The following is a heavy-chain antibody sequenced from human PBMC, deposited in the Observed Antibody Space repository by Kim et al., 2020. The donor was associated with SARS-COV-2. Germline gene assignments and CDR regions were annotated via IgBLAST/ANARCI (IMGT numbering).Heavy chain of an antibody. V-gene: IGHV3-74*01. D-gene: IGHD3-3*01. J-gene: IGHJ6*02. CDR2: INSDGSST. Sequence: GGSLRLSCAASGFTFSSYWMHWVRQAPGKGLVWVSRINSDGSSTSYADSVKGRFTISRDNAKNTLYLQMNSLRAEDTAVYYCARDNPGRFYPYYYYGMDVWGQGTTVTVSS. CDR1: GFTFSSYW. CDR3: ARDNPGRFYPYYYYGMDV.